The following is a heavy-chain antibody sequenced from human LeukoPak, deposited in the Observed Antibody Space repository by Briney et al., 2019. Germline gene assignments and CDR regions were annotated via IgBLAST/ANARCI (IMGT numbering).Heavy chain of an antibody. CDR1: GFTFSSYS. V-gene: IGHV3-21*01. J-gene: IGHJ4*02. CDR3: AREMATDPYYFDY. D-gene: IGHD5-24*01. CDR2: ISSSSSYI. Sequence: GGSLRLSCAASGFTFSSYSMNWVRQAPGKGLEWVSSISSSSSYIYYADSVKGRLTISRDNAKNSLYLQMNSLRAEDTAVYYCAREMATDPYYFDYWGQGTLVTVSS.